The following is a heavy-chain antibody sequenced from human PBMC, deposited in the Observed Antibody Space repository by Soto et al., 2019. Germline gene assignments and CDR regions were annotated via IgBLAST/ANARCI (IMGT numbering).Heavy chain of an antibody. CDR3: ARTIIAFGEVIAPHWFDP. Sequence: EVQLVESGGGLVKPGGSLRLSCAVSGFTFSDYCMNWVRQAPGKGLEWVASLRSGGSFIYYADSVRGRFTISRDNAENSMYLQMNSLRAEDTAVYYCARTIIAFGEVIAPHWFDPWGQGTLVTVSS. V-gene: IGHV3-21*01. J-gene: IGHJ5*02. D-gene: IGHD3-16*02. CDR1: GFTFSDYC. CDR2: LRSGGSFI.